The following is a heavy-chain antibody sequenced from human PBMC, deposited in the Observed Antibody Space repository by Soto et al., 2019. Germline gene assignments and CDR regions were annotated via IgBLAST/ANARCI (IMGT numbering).Heavy chain of an antibody. J-gene: IGHJ4*02. V-gene: IGHV3-30*18. D-gene: IGHD1-26*01. Sequence: QVQLVESGGGVVQPGRSLRLSCAASGFTFSSYGMHWVRQAPGKGLEWVAVISYDGSNKYYADSVKGRFTISRDNSKNALYLQMNSLSSEETGVYYCAKSPSYPVHFDYWGQGTLVTVSS. CDR3: AKSPSYPVHFDY. CDR2: ISYDGSNK. CDR1: GFTFSSYG.